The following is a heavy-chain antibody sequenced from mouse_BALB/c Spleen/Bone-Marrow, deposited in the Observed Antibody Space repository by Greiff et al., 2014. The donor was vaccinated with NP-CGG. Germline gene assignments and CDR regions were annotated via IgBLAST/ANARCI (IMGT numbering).Heavy chain of an antibody. CDR3: VRKGNPIVYYAMDY. CDR2: ISCYNGAT. V-gene: IGHV1S34*01. J-gene: IGHJ4*01. CDR1: GYSFTGYY. Sequence: LVKTGASVKISCKASGYSFTGYYMHWVKQSHGKSLEWIGYISCYNGATSYNQNFKGEATFTVATSSSTAYMQFNSLTAEDSAVYYSVRKGNPIVYYAMDYWGQGTSVTVSS.